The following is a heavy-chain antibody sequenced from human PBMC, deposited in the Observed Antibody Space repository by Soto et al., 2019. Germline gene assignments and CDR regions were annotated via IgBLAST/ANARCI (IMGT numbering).Heavy chain of an antibody. CDR3: ARDRFYSNYADYYYYYGMDV. CDR2: IYYSGST. J-gene: IGHJ6*02. D-gene: IGHD4-4*01. Sequence: PSETLSLTCTVSGGSISSYYWSWIRQPPGKGLEWIGYIYYSGSTNYNPSLKSRVTISVDTSKNQFSLKLSSVTAADTAVYYCARDRFYSNYADYYYYYGMDVWGQGTTVTVS. V-gene: IGHV4-59*01. CDR1: GGSISSYY.